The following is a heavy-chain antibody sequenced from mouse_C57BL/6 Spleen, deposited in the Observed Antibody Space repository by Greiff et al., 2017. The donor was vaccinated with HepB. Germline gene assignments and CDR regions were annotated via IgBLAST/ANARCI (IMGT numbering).Heavy chain of an antibody. CDR3: AIGAFITTVVAHYYAMDY. Sequence: QVQLQQPGAELVMPGASVKLSCKASGYTFTSYWMHWVKQRPGQGLEWIGEIDPSDSYTNYNQKFKGKSTLTVDKSSSTAYMQLSSLTSEDSAVYYCAIGAFITTVVAHYYAMDYWGQGTSVTVSS. CDR1: GYTFTSYW. V-gene: IGHV1-69*01. CDR2: IDPSDSYT. J-gene: IGHJ4*01. D-gene: IGHD1-1*01.